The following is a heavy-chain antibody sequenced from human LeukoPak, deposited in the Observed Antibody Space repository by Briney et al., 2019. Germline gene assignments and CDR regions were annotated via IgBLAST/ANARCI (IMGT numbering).Heavy chain of an antibody. D-gene: IGHD6-13*01. Sequence: GGSLRLSCAASGFTFSNYAMSWVRQAPGRGLEWVATICDSGGNTYYADSVKGRFTISRDNSKSTLHLQMNSLRAEDTAVYYCAKDRRYSNDAFDVWGQGTMVTVSS. CDR1: GFTFSNYA. J-gene: IGHJ3*01. CDR3: AKDRRYSNDAFDV. V-gene: IGHV3-23*01. CDR2: ICDSGGNT.